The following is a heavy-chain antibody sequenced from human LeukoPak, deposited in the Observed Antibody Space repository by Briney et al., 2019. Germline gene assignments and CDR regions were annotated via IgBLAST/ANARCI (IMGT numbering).Heavy chain of an antibody. CDR3: ARGVEYSSSSGLGY. D-gene: IGHD6-6*01. CDR1: GGSISSYY. Sequence: SETLSLTCTVSGGSISSYYWSWIRQPPGKGLEWIGYIYYSGSTNYHPSLKSRVTISVDTSKNQFSLKLSSVTAADTAVYYCARGVEYSSSSGLGYWGQGTLVTVSS. CDR2: IYYSGST. J-gene: IGHJ4*02. V-gene: IGHV4-59*01.